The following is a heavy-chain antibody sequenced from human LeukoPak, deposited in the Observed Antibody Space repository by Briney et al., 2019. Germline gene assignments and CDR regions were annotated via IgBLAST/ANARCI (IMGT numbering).Heavy chain of an antibody. CDR3: ASQSGSGWRYYYYYYGMDV. V-gene: IGHV4-59*01. Sequence: SETLSLTCTVSSGSISSYYWSWIRQPPGKGLEWIGYIYYTGSTNYNPSLKSRVTISVDTSKNQFSLKLSSVTAADTAVYYCASQSGSGWRYYYYYYGMDVWGQGTTVTVSS. J-gene: IGHJ6*02. CDR1: SGSISSYY. D-gene: IGHD6-19*01. CDR2: IYYTGST.